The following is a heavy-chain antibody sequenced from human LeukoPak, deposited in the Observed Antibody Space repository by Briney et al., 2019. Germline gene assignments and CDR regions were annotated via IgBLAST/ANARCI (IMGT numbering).Heavy chain of an antibody. J-gene: IGHJ6*03. Sequence: GXXLRLSCAASGFIFSSYAMKWVRQAPGKGLEWASAISGSGGSTYYADSVKGRVTICRDNAKNTLYLQMNSLRAEDTAVYYCAKTSGRGYYMDVWGKGTTVIVSS. V-gene: IGHV3-23*01. D-gene: IGHD2-2*01. CDR1: GFIFSSYA. CDR2: ISGSGGST. CDR3: AKTSGRGYYMDV.